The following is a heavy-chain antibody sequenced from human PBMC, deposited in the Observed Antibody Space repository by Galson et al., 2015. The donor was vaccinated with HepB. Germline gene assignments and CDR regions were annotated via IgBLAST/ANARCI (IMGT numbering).Heavy chain of an antibody. D-gene: IGHD3-10*01. CDR2: ISYDGSNK. CDR1: GFTFSSYA. J-gene: IGHJ4*02. Sequence: SPRLSCAASGFTFSSYAMHWVRQAPGKGLEWVAVISYDGSNKYYADSVKGRFTISRDNSKNTLYLQMNSLRAEDTAVYYCARDGGGLWFGDYEGFDYWGQGTLVTVSS. CDR3: ARDGGGLWFGDYEGFDY. V-gene: IGHV3-30-3*01.